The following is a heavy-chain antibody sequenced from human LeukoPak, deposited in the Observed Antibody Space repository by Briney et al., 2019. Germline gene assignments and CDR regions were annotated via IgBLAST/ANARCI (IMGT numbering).Heavy chain of an antibody. CDR2: INDSGST. CDR1: GGFFKGFY. CDR3: ARPGIQGAA. J-gene: IGHJ5*02. V-gene: IGHV4-34*01. Sequence: SETLSLTCAVYGGFFKGFYLSWIRQPPGKGLEWTGDINDSGSTNYNPSLKSRVTISVDRTKNQCSLKLKSVTAADTALYYCARPGIQGAAWGQGTLVTVSS. D-gene: IGHD5-18*01.